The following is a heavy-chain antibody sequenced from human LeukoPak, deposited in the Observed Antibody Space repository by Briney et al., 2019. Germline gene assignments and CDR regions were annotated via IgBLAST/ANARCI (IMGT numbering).Heavy chain of an antibody. D-gene: IGHD2-2*01. V-gene: IGHV3-30*02. CDR1: GFTFSSFG. Sequence: PGGSLRLSCAASGFTFSSFGMHWVRQAPGKGLEWVAFIRNDGDIKYYADSVKGRFTISRDNSKNTLYLQMNSLRAEDTAVYYCAKDLPVAYFDYWGQGTLVTVSS. J-gene: IGHJ4*02. CDR3: AKDLPVAYFDY. CDR2: IRNDGDIK.